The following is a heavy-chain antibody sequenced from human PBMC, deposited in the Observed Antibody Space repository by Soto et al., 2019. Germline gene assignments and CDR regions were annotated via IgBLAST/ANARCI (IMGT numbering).Heavy chain of an antibody. CDR1: GGSFSGYS. Sequence: SETLSVTCAVNGGSFSGYSGTWIRQAPGKGLDWIGEINYTGTTNYSPSLKSRVTLSVDTPKNQFSLELRSVSAADPAVYYCAREGGSGWYYYDYWGHGTLVTVSS. D-gene: IGHD6-19*01. CDR2: INYTGTT. V-gene: IGHV4-34*10. CDR3: AREGGSGWYYYDY. J-gene: IGHJ4*01.